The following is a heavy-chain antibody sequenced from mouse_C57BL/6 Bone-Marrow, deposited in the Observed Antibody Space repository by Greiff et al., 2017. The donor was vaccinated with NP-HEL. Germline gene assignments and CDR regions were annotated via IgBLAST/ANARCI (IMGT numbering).Heavy chain of an antibody. CDR2: ISHKANGYTT. J-gene: IGHJ2*01. V-gene: IGHV7-3*01. Sequence: EVQVVESGGGLVQPGGSLSLSCAASGFTFTDYYMSWVRQPPGKALEWLGFISHKANGYTTEYSVSVKGRFTISRDNSQSILYLQMNTLRAEDSATYYCASSETAQALDYWGQGTTLTVSS. CDR3: ASSETAQALDY. D-gene: IGHD3-2*02. CDR1: GFTFTDYY.